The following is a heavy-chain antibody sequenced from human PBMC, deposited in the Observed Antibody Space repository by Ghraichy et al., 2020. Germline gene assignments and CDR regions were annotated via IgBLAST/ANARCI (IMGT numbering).Heavy chain of an antibody. CDR3: ARGESSTSPTPYG. CDR1: GFTFSSYS. V-gene: IGHV3-21*01. J-gene: IGHJ4*02. Sequence: GESLNISCAASGFTFSSYSMNWVRQAPGKGLEWVSSISSSSSYIYYADSVKGRFTISRDNAKNSLYLQMNSLRAEDTAVYYCARGESSTSPTPYGWGQGTLVTVSS. CDR2: ISSSSSYI. D-gene: IGHD2-2*01.